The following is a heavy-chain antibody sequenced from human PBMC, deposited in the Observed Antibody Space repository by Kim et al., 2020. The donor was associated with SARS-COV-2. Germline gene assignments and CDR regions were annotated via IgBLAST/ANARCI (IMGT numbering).Heavy chain of an antibody. J-gene: IGHJ4*02. CDR3: ARGHSDLGY. Sequence: SYTNEADSVKGRFTNSRDKAKNSLDLKMNSLRAEDTAVYYCARGHSDLGYWSQGTLVTVSS. V-gene: IGHV3-11*06. D-gene: IGHD2-21*01. CDR2: SYT.